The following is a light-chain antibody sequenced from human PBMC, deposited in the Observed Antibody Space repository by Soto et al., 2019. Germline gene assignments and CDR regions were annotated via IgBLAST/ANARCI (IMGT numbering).Light chain of an antibody. J-gene: IGLJ1*01. Sequence: QSALTQPASVSGSPGQSITISCTGTSSDVGGYNYVSWYQQHPGKAPKLMIYDVSNRPSGVSNRFSGSKSGNTASLTISGLQAEDEADYYCSSYTSSSLHVFGTGIKVTVL. V-gene: IGLV2-14*03. CDR2: DVS. CDR3: SSYTSSSLHV. CDR1: SSDVGGYNY.